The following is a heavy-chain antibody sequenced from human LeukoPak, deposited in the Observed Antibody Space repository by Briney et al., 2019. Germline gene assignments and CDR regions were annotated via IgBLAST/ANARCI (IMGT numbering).Heavy chain of an antibody. V-gene: IGHV5-51*01. J-gene: IGHJ4*02. Sequence: GESLKISCQGSGYSFGSYYIAWVRQMPGKGLEWMGTIYPGDSETRYSPSFQDQVTISADKSINSAYLQWSSLKASDTAIYYCARLRISTWYYFDYWGQGSLVTVSS. D-gene: IGHD6-13*01. CDR2: IYPGDSET. CDR1: GYSFGSYY. CDR3: ARLRISTWYYFDY.